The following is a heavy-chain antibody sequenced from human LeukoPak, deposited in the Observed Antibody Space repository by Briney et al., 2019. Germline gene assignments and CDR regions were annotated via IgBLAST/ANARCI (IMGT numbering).Heavy chain of an antibody. CDR2: IKQDGSEK. CDR3: ARGENSGRGAFDI. D-gene: IGHD1-26*01. J-gene: IGHJ3*02. V-gene: IGHV3-7*01. Sequence: PGGSLRLSCAASGFTFSSYWMNWVRQAPGKGLEWVANIKQDGSEKYYVDSVKGRFTISRDNAKDSLFLQMNSLRAEDTAVYYCARGENSGRGAFDIWGQGTMVTVSS. CDR1: GFTFSSYW.